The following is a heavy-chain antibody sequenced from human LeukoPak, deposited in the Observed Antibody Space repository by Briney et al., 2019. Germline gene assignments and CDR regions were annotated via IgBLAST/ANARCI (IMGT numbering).Heavy chain of an antibody. CDR2: IYYSGST. CDR1: GGSFSGYY. V-gene: IGHV4-34*01. J-gene: IGHJ4*02. CDR3: ARVDSSGSFDY. Sequence: SETLSLTCAVYGGSFSGYYWSWIRQPPGKGLEWIGSIYYSGSTYYNPSLKSRVTISVDTSKNQFSLKLSSVTAADTAVYYCARVDSSGSFDYWGQGTLVTVSS. D-gene: IGHD3-22*01.